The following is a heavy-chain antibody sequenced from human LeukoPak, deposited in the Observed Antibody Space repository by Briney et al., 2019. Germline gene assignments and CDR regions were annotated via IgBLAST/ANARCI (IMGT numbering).Heavy chain of an antibody. CDR2: INSDGSST. V-gene: IGHV3-74*01. J-gene: IGHJ6*02. CDR1: GFTFSSYW. Sequence: GGSLRLSCAASGFTFSSYWMHWVRQAPGKGLVWVSRINSDGSSTSYADSVKGRFTISRDNAKNTLYLQMNSLRAEDTAVYYCARGERGGNAGYYYYGMDVWGQGTTVTVSS. D-gene: IGHD4-23*01. CDR3: ARGERGGNAGYYYYGMDV.